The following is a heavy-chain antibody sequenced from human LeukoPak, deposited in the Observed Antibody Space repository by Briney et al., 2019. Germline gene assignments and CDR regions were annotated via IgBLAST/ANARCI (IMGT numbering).Heavy chain of an antibody. D-gene: IGHD6-19*01. CDR2: ISPYNGNT. CDR3: TRGGSSGPEGWFDP. J-gene: IGHJ5*02. V-gene: IGHV1-18*01. Sequence: GASVKVSCXASGYTFSNYGITWVRQAPGQGLEWMGWISPYNGNTRYAQKVQGRVTMTTDTSTSTAYMELRSLRSDDTAVYYCTRGGSSGPEGWFDPWAQGTLVTVSS. CDR1: GYTFSNYG.